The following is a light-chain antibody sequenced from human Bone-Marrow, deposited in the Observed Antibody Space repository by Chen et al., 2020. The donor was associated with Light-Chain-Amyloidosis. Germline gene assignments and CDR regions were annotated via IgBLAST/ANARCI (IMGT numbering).Light chain of an antibody. CDR2: AAS. CDR1: QGIDNY. V-gene: IGKV1-17*03. Sequence: IQVTQSPSATSASGGDRVTITCWASQGIDNYLAWFQQKPDKVPKRLIYAASSLDRGVPSRFSGSGSGTEFILTISSLQPEDFASYYCLQYNTYPPTFGQGTKVEIK. CDR3: LQYNTYPPT. J-gene: IGKJ1*01.